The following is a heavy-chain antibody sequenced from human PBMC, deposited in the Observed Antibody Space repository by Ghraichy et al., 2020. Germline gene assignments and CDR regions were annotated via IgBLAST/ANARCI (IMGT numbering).Heavy chain of an antibody. V-gene: IGHV4-34*01. J-gene: IGHJ5*02. Sequence: SETLSLTCAVYGGSFSGYYWSWIRQPPGKGLEWIGEMNHSGSSSYNPSLKSRVTISVDTSKTQFSLQVTSVTAADTAVYYCASALYDSDGYVFEPWGQGSLVTVSS. CDR3: ASALYDSDGYVFEP. CDR1: GGSFSGYY. CDR2: MNHSGSS. D-gene: IGHD3-22*01.